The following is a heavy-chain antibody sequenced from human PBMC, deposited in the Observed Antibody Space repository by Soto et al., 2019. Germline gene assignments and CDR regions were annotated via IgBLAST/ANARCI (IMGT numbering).Heavy chain of an antibody. J-gene: IGHJ4*02. CDR1: GGSISSGDYY. Sequence: SETLSLTCTVSGGSISSGDYYWSWIRQPPGKGLEWIGYIYHSGSTYYNPSLKSRVTISVDRSKNQFSLKLSSVTAADTAVYYCARGQVVAAQHWGQGILVNRLL. D-gene: IGHD2-15*01. CDR3: ARGQVVAAQH. V-gene: IGHV4-30-2*01. CDR2: IYHSGST.